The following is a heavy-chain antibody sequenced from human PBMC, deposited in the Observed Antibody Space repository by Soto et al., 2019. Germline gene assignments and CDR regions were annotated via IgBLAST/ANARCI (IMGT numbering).Heavy chain of an antibody. Sequence: QVQLVQSGAEVRKPGASVRVSCKASGYSFTSFPIHWVRQAPGQGLECMGWINAANGYTRYSQKFQGRVSITRDTSATTAYLDLSSLTSEDTAVYYWARGGGLYDWGQGTLITVSS. J-gene: IGHJ4*02. D-gene: IGHD2-8*01. V-gene: IGHV1-3*01. CDR1: GYSFTSFP. CDR3: ARGGGLYD. CDR2: INAANGYT.